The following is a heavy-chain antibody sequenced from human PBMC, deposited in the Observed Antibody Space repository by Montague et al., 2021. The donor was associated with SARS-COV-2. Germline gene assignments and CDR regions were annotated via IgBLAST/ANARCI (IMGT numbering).Heavy chain of an antibody. V-gene: IGHV3-30*18. CDR2: ISYEGSDI. Sequence: SLRLSCAASGFTFSNYGMEWVRQAPGKGLEWVAVISYEGSDIYYADSVKGRFTISRDNSKNTLYLQMNNLRTEDTAVYYCAKGPFYSSSPHWFDPWGQGILVTVSS. J-gene: IGHJ5*02. CDR3: AKGPFYSSSPHWFDP. D-gene: IGHD6-13*01. CDR1: GFTFSNYG.